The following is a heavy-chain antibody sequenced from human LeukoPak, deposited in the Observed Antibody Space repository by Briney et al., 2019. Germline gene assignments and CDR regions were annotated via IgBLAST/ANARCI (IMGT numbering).Heavy chain of an antibody. D-gene: IGHD4-17*01. CDR2: IYYSGST. Sequence: SETLSLTCTVSGGSISSYYWSWIRQPPGKGLEWIGYIYYSGSTNYNPSLKSRVTISVDTSKNQFSLQLNSVTPEDTAVYYCARVLRKGPYGDGGYFYFFMDVWGKGTTVTVSS. CDR3: ARVLRKGPYGDGGYFYFFMDV. J-gene: IGHJ6*03. CDR1: GGSISSYY. V-gene: IGHV4-59*12.